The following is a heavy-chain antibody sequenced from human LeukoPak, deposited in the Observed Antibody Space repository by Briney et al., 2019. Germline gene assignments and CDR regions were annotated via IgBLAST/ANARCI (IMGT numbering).Heavy chain of an antibody. CDR1: GYTFTGYY. Sequence: ASVKVSCKTSGYTFTGYYMHWVRQAPGQGLEWMGWINPNSGGTNYAQKFQGRVTMTRDTSIGTAYMELSRLRSDDTAVYYCARVGSGLQLDAFDIWGQGTMVAVSS. D-gene: IGHD5-18*01. CDR2: INPNSGGT. J-gene: IGHJ3*02. V-gene: IGHV1-2*02. CDR3: ARVGSGLQLDAFDI.